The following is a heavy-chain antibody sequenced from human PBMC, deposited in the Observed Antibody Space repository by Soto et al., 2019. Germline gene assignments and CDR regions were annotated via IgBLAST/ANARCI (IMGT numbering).Heavy chain of an antibody. Sequence: SETLSLTCAVYGGSFSGYYWSWIRQPPGKGLEWIGEINHSGSTNYNPSLKSRVTISVDTSKNQFSLKLSSVTAADTAVYYCARRRNRSTSRGWFDPWGQGTLVTVS. J-gene: IGHJ5*02. D-gene: IGHD1-1*01. V-gene: IGHV4-34*01. CDR3: ARRRNRSTSRGWFDP. CDR2: INHSGST. CDR1: GGSFSGYY.